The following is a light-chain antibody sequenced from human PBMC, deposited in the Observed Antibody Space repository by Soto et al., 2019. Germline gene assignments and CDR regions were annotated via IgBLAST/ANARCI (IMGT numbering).Light chain of an antibody. CDR3: QKYSSVPV. CDR2: AAS. J-gene: IGKJ3*01. CDR1: QGIRTY. V-gene: IGKV1-27*01. Sequence: DIQMTQSPTSLSASVGDRVTITCRASQGIRTYVAWYQQIPGKAPKLLIYAASTLQSGVPSRFSGSGFGTDFTLTINGLQPEDVATYYCQKYSSVPVFGPGTKVEIK.